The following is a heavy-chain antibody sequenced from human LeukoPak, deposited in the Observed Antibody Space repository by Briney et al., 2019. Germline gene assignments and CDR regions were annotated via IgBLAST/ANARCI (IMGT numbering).Heavy chain of an antibody. CDR2: VYATGIT. D-gene: IGHD2-8*01. Sequence: ASETMSLTCTVSGGSISGFHWNWIRQPAGKGLEWIGRVYATGITNYNPSLQSRVSMSVHMSKSQVSLQLTSVTAADTAVYYCVREGYFTTGSCSVEYYYDYLDVWGKGTTVTVSS. V-gene: IGHV4-4*07. CDR1: GGSISGFH. J-gene: IGHJ6*03. CDR3: VREGYFTTGSCSVEYYYDYLDV.